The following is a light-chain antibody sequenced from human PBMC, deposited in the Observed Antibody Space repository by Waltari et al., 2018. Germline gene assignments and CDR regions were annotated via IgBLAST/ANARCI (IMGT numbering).Light chain of an antibody. CDR3: QQYDRYPCT. J-gene: IGKJ2*02. CDR2: KAS. Sequence: TCRASQSITTGLALYQQKPGKAPNLLIYKASSLLSGVPSRFIGSGSGTEFTLTISSLQPDDFATDYCQQYDRYPCTFGQGTKLEIK. V-gene: IGKV1-5*03. CDR1: QSITTG.